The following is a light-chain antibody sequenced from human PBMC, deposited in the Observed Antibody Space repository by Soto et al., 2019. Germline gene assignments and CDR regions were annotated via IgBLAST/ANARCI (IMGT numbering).Light chain of an antibody. J-gene: IGKJ1*01. Sequence: EIVLTQSPGTLSLSPVERATLSCRASQSVTSGDLAWYQQKPGQAPRLLMYGASRRVSGVPDRFSGSGSGTDFTLTISRLEPEDFAVYYCQQYGDFPRTFGQGAKVEIK. V-gene: IGKV3-20*01. CDR1: QSVTSGD. CDR3: QQYGDFPRT. CDR2: GAS.